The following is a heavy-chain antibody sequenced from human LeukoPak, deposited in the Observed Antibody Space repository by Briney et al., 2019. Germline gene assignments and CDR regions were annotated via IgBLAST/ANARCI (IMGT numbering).Heavy chain of an antibody. CDR3: ARSWSGNSWFDP. Sequence: GGSLRLSCAASGFTFSSYSMNWVRQAPGKGLEWVSSISSSSSYIYYADSVKGRFTISRDNAKNSLYLQMNSLRAEDTAVYYCARSWSGNSWFDPWGQGTLVTVSS. J-gene: IGHJ5*02. CDR1: GFTFSSYS. CDR2: ISSSSSYI. D-gene: IGHD3-10*01. V-gene: IGHV3-21*01.